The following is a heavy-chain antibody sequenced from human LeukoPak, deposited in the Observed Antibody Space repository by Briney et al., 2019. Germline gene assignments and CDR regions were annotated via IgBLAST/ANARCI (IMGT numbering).Heavy chain of an antibody. J-gene: IGHJ4*02. Sequence: GGSLRLSCAVSGLTFSSSWMDWVRQAPGKGLVWVSRIKGDGSSTSYADSVKGRFTISRDNAKNTLFLQMNSLRAEDTAVYYCVRDGVGAPPFDYWGQGALVTVSS. D-gene: IGHD1-26*01. CDR1: GLTFSSSW. CDR2: IKGDGSST. V-gene: IGHV3-74*01. CDR3: VRDGVGAPPFDY.